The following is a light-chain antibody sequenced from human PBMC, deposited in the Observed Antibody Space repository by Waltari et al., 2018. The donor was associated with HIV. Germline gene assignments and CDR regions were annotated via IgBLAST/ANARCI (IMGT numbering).Light chain of an antibody. J-gene: IGKJ4*01. Sequence: DIVMTQSPDSLTVSLGERATINCKSSRSVLYSSNNKNFLAWYQLKPGQPPKILIYWASTRAAGVPDRFSGSGSVTDFTLTINSLQAEDVAVYYCQQYYTTPLTFGGGTQVEI. CDR3: QQYYTTPLT. CDR2: WAS. V-gene: IGKV4-1*01. CDR1: RSVLYSSNNKNF.